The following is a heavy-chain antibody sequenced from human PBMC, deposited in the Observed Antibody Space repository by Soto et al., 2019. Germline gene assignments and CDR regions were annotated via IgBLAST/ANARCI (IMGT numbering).Heavy chain of an antibody. CDR1: GGSISSGGYY. D-gene: IGHD3-22*01. J-gene: IGHJ5*02. CDR2: IYYSGST. V-gene: IGHV4-31*03. Sequence: SETLSLTCTVSGGSISSGGYYWSWIRQHPGKGLEWIGYIYYSGSTYYNPSLKSRVTISVDTSKNQFSLKLSSVTAADTAVYYCARDEGYDSSGYWFDPWGQGTLVTVSS. CDR3: ARDEGYDSSGYWFDP.